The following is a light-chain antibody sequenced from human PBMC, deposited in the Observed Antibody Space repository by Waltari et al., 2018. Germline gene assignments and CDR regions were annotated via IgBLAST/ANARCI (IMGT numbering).Light chain of an antibody. V-gene: IGLV7-46*01. CDR2: EPS. J-gene: IGLJ3*02. Sequence: QALVTQEPSLTVSPGGPVTLTCDSSTGAVTNGHYPYWFQQKPGQAPRKLTYEPSNKHSWTPARFAGSVLGGKAALTLSGAQPEDEADYDCVLSYSGARVFGGGTKLTVL. CDR1: TGAVTNGHY. CDR3: VLSYSGARV.